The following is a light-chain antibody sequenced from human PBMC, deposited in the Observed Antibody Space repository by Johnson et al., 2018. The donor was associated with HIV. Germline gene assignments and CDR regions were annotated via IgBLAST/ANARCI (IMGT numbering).Light chain of an antibody. CDR3: GTWDSSLTLDV. J-gene: IGLJ1*01. CDR1: SSNIGNNY. Sequence: HSVLTQPPSVSAAPGQKVTISCSGSSSNIGNNYVSWYQQLPGTAPKVLIHENNKRPSGIPDRFSGSKSGTSATLGITGLQTGDEADYYCGTWDSSLTLDVFGTGTKVTVL. V-gene: IGLV1-51*02. CDR2: ENN.